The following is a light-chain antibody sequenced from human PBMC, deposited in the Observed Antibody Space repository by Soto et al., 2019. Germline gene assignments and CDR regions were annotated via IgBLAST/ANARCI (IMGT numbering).Light chain of an antibody. V-gene: IGLV1-40*01. Sequence: QPVLTQPPSVSGAPGQGVTISCTGSSFNIGANYDVHWYQHLPGTGPKLLIYANSFRPSGVPDRVSASKSGSSASLAITGLQAEDEADYYCQSYDARLSAYVFRTGTKVTVL. CDR1: SFNIGANYD. CDR2: ANS. CDR3: QSYDARLSAYV. J-gene: IGLJ1*01.